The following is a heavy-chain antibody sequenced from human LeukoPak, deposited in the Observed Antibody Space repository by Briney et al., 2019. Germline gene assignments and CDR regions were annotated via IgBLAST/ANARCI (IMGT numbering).Heavy chain of an antibody. CDR2: TYYKSAWYN. CDR1: GDSVSRDSIA. D-gene: IGHD6-19*01. CDR3: ARGTGWPHFDY. J-gene: IGHJ4*02. Sequence: LSQTLSLTCAISGDSVSRDSIAWNWIRQSPSRGLEWLGRTYYKSAWYNDYAVHMKSRITISPDTSKNQFSLQLNSVTPDDTAVYYCARGTGWPHFDYWGQGTLVTVSS. V-gene: IGHV6-1*01.